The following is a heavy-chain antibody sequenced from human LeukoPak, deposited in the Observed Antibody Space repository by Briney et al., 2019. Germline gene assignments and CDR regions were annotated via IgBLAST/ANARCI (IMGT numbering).Heavy chain of an antibody. CDR2: FYAGGGT. D-gene: IGHD3-9*01. Sequence: GGSLRLSCAASGLTVSTNYMRWIRQAPGEGLEWVSLFYAGGGTAYADSVKGRFTISRDNSKNTLYLQMNYVRAEDTAVYYCARDMAYHDMLTGYEVSRFFDYWGQGTLVTVSS. CDR3: ARDMAYHDMLTGYEVSRFFDY. V-gene: IGHV3-53*01. J-gene: IGHJ4*02. CDR1: GLTVSTNY.